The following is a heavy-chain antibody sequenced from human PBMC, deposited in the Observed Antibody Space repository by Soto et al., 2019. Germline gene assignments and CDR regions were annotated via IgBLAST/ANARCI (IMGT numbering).Heavy chain of an antibody. CDR1: GGSISSYY. CDR3: ATVAAAGRDY. CDR2: IYYSGST. Sequence: QVQLQESGPGLVKPSETLSLTCTVSGGSISSYYWSWIRQPPGKGLEWIGYIYYSGSTNYNPSLKSRVTISVDTSKNLFSLKLSSVTAADTAVYYCATVAAAGRDYWGQGTLVTVSS. J-gene: IGHJ4*02. D-gene: IGHD6-13*01. V-gene: IGHV4-59*01.